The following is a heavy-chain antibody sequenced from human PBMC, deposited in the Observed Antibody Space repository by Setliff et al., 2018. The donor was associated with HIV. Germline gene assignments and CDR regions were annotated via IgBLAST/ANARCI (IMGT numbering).Heavy chain of an antibody. V-gene: IGHV1-69*13. J-gene: IGHJ6*03. CDR2: IIPIYGTA. CDR3: ASDSPTVRFEELSEHFYFYMDV. Sequence: GASVKVSCKASGGAFSTFAFNWVRQAPGQGLEWMGGIIPIYGTANYAQGFLGRATITADGSSSTMELTSLRSEETAVYYCASDSPTVRFEELSEHFYFYMDVWGRGTPVTVS. D-gene: IGHD3-10*01. CDR1: GGAFSTFA.